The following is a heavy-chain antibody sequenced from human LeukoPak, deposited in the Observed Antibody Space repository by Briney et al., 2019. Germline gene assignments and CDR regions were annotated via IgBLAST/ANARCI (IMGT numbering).Heavy chain of an antibody. CDR2: INPNSGGT. Sequence: ASVTVSCKASGYTFTGYYMHWVRQAPGQGLEWMGWINPNSGGTNYAQKFQGRVTMTRDTSISTAYMELSRLRSDDTAVYHCARGGSYGGAYYFDYWGQGTLVTVSS. J-gene: IGHJ4*02. CDR3: ARGGSYGGAYYFDY. V-gene: IGHV1-2*02. CDR1: GYTFTGYY. D-gene: IGHD4/OR15-4a*01.